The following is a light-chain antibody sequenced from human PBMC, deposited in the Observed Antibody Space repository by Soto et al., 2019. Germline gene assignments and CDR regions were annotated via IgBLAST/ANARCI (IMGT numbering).Light chain of an antibody. CDR2: DTS. CDR1: TGAVTSSHY. J-gene: IGLJ3*02. Sequence: QTVVTQEPSLTVSPGGTVTLTCGSSTGAVTSSHYPYWFQQKPGQAPRALIYDTSNKHSWTPARFSGSLLGGKPALILSGAQPEYEADYYFSLSYSDVRVFGGGTKLTVL. CDR3: SLSYSDVRV. V-gene: IGLV7-46*01.